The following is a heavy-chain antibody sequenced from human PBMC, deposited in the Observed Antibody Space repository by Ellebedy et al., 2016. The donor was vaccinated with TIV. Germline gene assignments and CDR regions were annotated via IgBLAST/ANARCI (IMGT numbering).Heavy chain of an antibody. CDR1: GFTVSSNF. V-gene: IGHV3-11*04. CDR3: ARDRDYYDILTGYYTEGWVDY. D-gene: IGHD3-9*01. CDR2: ISSSGSTI. J-gene: IGHJ4*02. Sequence: GESLKISCAASGFTVSSNFMTWIRQAPGKGLEWVSYISSSGSTIYYADSVKGRFTISRDSAKNSLYLQMNSLRAEDTAVYYCARDRDYYDILTGYYTEGWVDYWGQGTLVTVSS.